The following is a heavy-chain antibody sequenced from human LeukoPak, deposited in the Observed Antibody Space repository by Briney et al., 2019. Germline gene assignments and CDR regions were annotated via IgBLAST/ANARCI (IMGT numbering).Heavy chain of an antibody. D-gene: IGHD4-17*01. CDR2: ISSSSSII. V-gene: IGHV3-48*04. Sequence: GGSLRLSCAASGFTFSSYSMNWVRQAPGKGLEWVSYISSSSSIIYYADSVKGRFTISRDNAKNSLYLQMNSLRAEDTAVYYCARDSGDYGDYDGGYWGQGTLVTVSS. CDR3: ARDSGDYGDYDGGY. J-gene: IGHJ4*02. CDR1: GFTFSSYS.